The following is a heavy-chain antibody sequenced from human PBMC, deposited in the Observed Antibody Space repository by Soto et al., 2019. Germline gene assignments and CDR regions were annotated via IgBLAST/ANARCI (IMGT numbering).Heavy chain of an antibody. D-gene: IGHD3-10*01. J-gene: IGHJ6*02. CDR3: ARGGSGSYSFYYYYGMDV. CDR1: GGSISSGGYY. Sequence: SETLSLTCTVSGGSISSGGYYWSWIRQHPGKGLEWIGYIYYSGSTYYNQSLKSRVTISVDTSKNQFSLKLSSVTAADTAVYYCARGGSGSYSFYYYYGMDVWGQGTTVTVSS. V-gene: IGHV4-31*03. CDR2: IYYSGST.